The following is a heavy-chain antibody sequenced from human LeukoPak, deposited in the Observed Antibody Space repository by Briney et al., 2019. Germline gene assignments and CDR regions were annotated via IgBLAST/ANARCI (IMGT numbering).Heavy chain of an antibody. V-gene: IGHV4-59*08. CDR2: IYYSGST. Sequence: TSETLSLTCTVSGGSISNYYWSWIRQPPGKGLEWIGYIYYSGSTNYDPSLKSRVTISVDTSKNQFSLKLSSVTAADTAVYYCARHPYGDYPDNWFDPWGQGTLVTVSS. D-gene: IGHD4-17*01. J-gene: IGHJ5*02. CDR1: GGSISNYY. CDR3: ARHPYGDYPDNWFDP.